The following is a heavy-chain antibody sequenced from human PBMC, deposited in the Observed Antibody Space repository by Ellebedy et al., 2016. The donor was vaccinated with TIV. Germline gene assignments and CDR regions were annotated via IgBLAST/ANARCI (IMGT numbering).Heavy chain of an antibody. D-gene: IGHD3-22*01. CDR3: ARDPYYYDSSQYFQH. CDR1: GFTFSSYA. J-gene: IGHJ1*01. Sequence: GESLKISCAASGFTFSSYAMSWVRQAPGKGLEWVLAISGSGGSTYYADSVKGRFTISRDNSKNTLYLQMNSLRAEDTAVYYCARDPYYYDSSQYFQHWGQGTLVTVSS. V-gene: IGHV3-23*01. CDR2: ISGSGGST.